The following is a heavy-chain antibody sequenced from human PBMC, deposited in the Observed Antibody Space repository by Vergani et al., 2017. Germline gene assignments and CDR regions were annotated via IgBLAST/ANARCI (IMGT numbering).Heavy chain of an antibody. J-gene: IGHJ4*02. CDR2: IIPILGIA. Sequence: QVQLVQSGAEVKKPGASVKVFCKASGYTFTSYAMHWVRQAPGQGLEWMGRIIPILGIANYAQKFQGRVTITADKSTSTAYMELSSLRSEDTAVYYCARDSHYEGEDYWGQGTLVTVSS. CDR3: ARDSHYEGEDY. CDR1: GYTFTSYA. D-gene: IGHD3-22*01. V-gene: IGHV1-69*04.